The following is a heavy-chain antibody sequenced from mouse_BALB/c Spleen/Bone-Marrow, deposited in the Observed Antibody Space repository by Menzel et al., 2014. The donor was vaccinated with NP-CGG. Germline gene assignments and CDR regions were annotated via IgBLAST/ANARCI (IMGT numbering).Heavy chain of an antibody. CDR1: GFSLXSYG. CDR3: ARHDGYFGAVDY. CDR2: IWSDGST. Sequence: VMLVESGPGLVAPSQRLSITCTISGFSLXSYGVHWVRQPPGKGLEWLVVIWSDGSTTYNSALKSRLSISKDNSKSQVFLKMNSLLTDDTAIYYCARHDGYFGAVDYWGQGTSVTVSS. V-gene: IGHV2-6-1*01. J-gene: IGHJ4*01. D-gene: IGHD2-3*01.